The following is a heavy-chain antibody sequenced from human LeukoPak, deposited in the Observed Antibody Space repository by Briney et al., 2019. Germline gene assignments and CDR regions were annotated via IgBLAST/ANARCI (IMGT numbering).Heavy chain of an antibody. CDR3: ARDDIVVVPAAVGEYYYYYYIDV. V-gene: IGHV1-58*02. Sequence: GTSVKVSCKASGFTFTSSAMQWVRQARGQRLEWIGWIVVGSGNTNYAQKFQERVTITRDMSTSTAYMELSSLRSEDTAVYYCARDDIVVVPAAVGEYYYYYYIDVWGKGTTVTVSS. D-gene: IGHD2-2*01. J-gene: IGHJ6*03. CDR1: GFTFTSSA. CDR2: IVVGSGNT.